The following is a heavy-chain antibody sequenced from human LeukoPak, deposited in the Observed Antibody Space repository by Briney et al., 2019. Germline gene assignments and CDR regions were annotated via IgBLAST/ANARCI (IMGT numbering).Heavy chain of an antibody. CDR1: GFSFRNYW. J-gene: IGHJ4*02. Sequence: QAGGSLRLSCAASGFSFRNYWMGWVRQAPGKGLEWVANTKPDGSAEYYADSVRGRFTASRDNANNLLYLQMNSLRAEDTAVYYCAKGGEFYGGLFDSWGQGTLVTVSS. V-gene: IGHV3-7*03. CDR2: TKPDGSAE. CDR3: AKGGEFYGGLFDS. D-gene: IGHD4/OR15-4a*01.